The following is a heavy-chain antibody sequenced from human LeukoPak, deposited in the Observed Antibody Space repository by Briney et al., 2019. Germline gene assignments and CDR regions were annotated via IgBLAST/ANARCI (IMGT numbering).Heavy chain of an antibody. D-gene: IGHD6-13*01. Sequence: GGSLRLSCVASGLSVSNNYMNWVRQAPGEGLEWVAVISYDGSNKYYADSVRGRFTISRDNSKNTLYLQMNSLRAEDTAVYYCARGAYSSSWSHDFDYWGQGTLVTVSS. CDR1: GLSVSNNY. CDR3: ARGAYSSSWSHDFDY. V-gene: IGHV3-30-3*01. CDR2: ISYDGSNK. J-gene: IGHJ4*02.